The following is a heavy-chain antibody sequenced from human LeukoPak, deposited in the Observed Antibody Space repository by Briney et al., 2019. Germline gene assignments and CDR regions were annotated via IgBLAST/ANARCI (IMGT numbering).Heavy chain of an antibody. CDR3: ARSEPVYYYYMDV. J-gene: IGHJ6*03. V-gene: IGHV4-31*03. Sequence: SQTLSLTCTVSGGSISSGDYYWSWIRQHPGEGLEWVGYISSSGSTYYNPSLTSRLTISVDTSKNQFSLSLTSVTAADTAVYYCARSEPVYYYYMDVWGKGTTVTVSS. CDR1: GGSISSGDYY. CDR2: ISSSGST.